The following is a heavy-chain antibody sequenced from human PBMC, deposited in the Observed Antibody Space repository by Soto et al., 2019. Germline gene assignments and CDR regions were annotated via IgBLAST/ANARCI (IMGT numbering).Heavy chain of an antibody. CDR2: INHSGST. CDR1: GGSFSGYY. Sequence: PSETLSLTCAVYGGSFSGYYWSWIRQPPGKGLEWIGEINHSGSTNYNPSLKSRVTISVDTSKNQFSLKLSSVTAADTAVYYCARGRSIITMIVVVRRDAFDIWGQGTMVT. CDR3: ARGRSIITMIVVVRRDAFDI. D-gene: IGHD3-22*01. V-gene: IGHV4-34*01. J-gene: IGHJ3*02.